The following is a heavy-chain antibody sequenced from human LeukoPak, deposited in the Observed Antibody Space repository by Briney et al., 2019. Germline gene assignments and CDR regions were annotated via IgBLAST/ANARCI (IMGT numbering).Heavy chain of an antibody. CDR2: INPNSGGT. J-gene: IGHJ6*02. Sequence: ASVKVSCKASGYTVTGYYMHWVRQAPGQGLEWMGWINPNSGGTNYAQKFQGWVTMTRDTSISTAYMELSRLRSDDTAVYYCAREGSPQLERRENYYYYGMDVWGQGTTVTVSS. CDR1: GYTVTGYY. D-gene: IGHD1-1*01. V-gene: IGHV1-2*04. CDR3: AREGSPQLERRENYYYYGMDV.